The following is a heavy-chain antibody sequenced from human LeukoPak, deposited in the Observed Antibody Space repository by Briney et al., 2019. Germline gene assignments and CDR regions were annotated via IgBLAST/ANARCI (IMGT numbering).Heavy chain of an antibody. CDR2: INPNSGGT. J-gene: IGHJ4*02. D-gene: IGHD4-17*01. Sequence: ASVNVSCKASGGTFSSYAISWVRQAPGQGLEWMGWINPNSGGTNYAQKFQGRVTMTRDTSISTAYMELSRLRSDDTAVYYCARGMLTPGDYWGQGTLVTVSS. V-gene: IGHV1-2*02. CDR3: ARGMLTPGDY. CDR1: GGTFSSYA.